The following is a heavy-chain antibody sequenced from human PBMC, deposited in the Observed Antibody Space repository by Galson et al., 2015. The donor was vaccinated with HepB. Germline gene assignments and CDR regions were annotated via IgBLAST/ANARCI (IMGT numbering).Heavy chain of an antibody. CDR2: ISYDGSNK. D-gene: IGHD2-15*01. Sequence: SLRLSCAASGFTFSSYAMHWVRQAPGKGLEWVAVISYDGSNKYYADSVKGRFTISRDNSKNTLYLQMNSLRAEDTAVYYCAKDNLRQVDCSGGSCYFWFDPWGQGTLVTVSS. CDR1: GFTFSSYA. J-gene: IGHJ5*02. CDR3: AKDNLRQVDCSGGSCYFWFDP. V-gene: IGHV3-30*04.